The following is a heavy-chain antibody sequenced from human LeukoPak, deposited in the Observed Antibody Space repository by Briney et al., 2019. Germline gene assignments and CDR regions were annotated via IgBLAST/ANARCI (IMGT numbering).Heavy chain of an antibody. CDR2: IYHSGST. Sequence: PSETLSLTCAVSGGSISSGGYSWSWIRQPPGKGLEWIGYIYHSGSTYYNPSLKSRVTISVDRSKSQFSLKLSSVTAADTAVYYCARLPIAAAGRDLAMPTLYYFDYWGQGTLVTVSS. D-gene: IGHD6-13*01. CDR1: GGSISSGGYS. J-gene: IGHJ4*02. V-gene: IGHV4-30-2*01. CDR3: ARLPIAAAGRDLAMPTLYYFDY.